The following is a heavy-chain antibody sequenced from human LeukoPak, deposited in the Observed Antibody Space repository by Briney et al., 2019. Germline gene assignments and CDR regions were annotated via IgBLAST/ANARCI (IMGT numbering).Heavy chain of an antibody. CDR2: IYYSGIT. CDR3: ARLTYSDYY. J-gene: IGHJ4*02. V-gene: IGHV4-39*01. Sequence: PSETLSLTCTVSGGSISSSRYYWGWFRQPPGKGLEWIASIYYSGITYYNPSIKSRVTISVDTSKNQFSLKLSSVTAADTAVYYCARLTYSDYYWGQGTLVTVSS. CDR1: GGSISSSRYY. D-gene: IGHD3-3*01.